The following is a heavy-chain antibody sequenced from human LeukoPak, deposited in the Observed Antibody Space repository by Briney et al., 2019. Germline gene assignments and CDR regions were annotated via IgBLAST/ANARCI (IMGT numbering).Heavy chain of an antibody. V-gene: IGHV3-9*03. CDR1: GFTLDDYA. CDR2: ISWNSGSI. D-gene: IGHD3-9*01. CDR3: AKDLRAYDILTGSGGLGY. J-gene: IGHJ4*02. Sequence: GRSLRLSCAASGFTLDDYAMHWVRQAPGKGLEWVSGISWNSGSIGYADSVKGRFTISRDNAKNSLYLQMNSLRAEDMALYYCAKDLRAYDILTGSGGLGYWGQGTLVTVSS.